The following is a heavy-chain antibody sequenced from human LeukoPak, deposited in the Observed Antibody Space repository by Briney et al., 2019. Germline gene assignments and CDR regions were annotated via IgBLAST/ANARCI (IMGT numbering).Heavy chain of an antibody. Sequence: SVKVSCKASGGTFSSYAISWVRQAPGQGLEWMGRIIPIFGTANYAQKFQGRVTIITDESTSTAYMELSSLRSEDTAVYYCARGHGDHEVYFDYWGQGTLVTVSS. J-gene: IGHJ4*02. CDR1: GGTFSSYA. CDR3: ARGHGDHEVYFDY. D-gene: IGHD4-17*01. V-gene: IGHV1-69*05. CDR2: IIPIFGTA.